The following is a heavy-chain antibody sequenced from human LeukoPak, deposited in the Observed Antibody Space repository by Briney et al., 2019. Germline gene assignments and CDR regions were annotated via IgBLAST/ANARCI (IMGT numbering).Heavy chain of an antibody. J-gene: IGHJ4*02. D-gene: IGHD6-6*01. V-gene: IGHV1-69*06. CDR2: IIPIFGTA. CDR3: ARPQLGLMAFDY. Sequence: SVKVSCKASGGTFSSYAISWVRQAPGQGLEWMGGIIPIFGTANYAQKFQGRVTITADKSTSTAYMELSSLRSEDTAVYYCARPQLGLMAFDYWGQGTLVTVSS. CDR1: GGTFSSYA.